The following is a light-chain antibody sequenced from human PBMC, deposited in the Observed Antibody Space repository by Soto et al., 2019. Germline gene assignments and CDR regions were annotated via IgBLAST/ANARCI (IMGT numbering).Light chain of an antibody. V-gene: IGKV1-13*02. CDR1: QGISSA. Sequence: AIQLTQSPSSLSASVGDRVTITCRASQGISSALAWYQQKPGKAPKLLIYDASSMESGVPSRFSGSGSGTDFTLTISSLQPEDFATYYCQQFNSYPQTFGQGTRLEIK. CDR2: DAS. CDR3: QQFNSYPQT. J-gene: IGKJ5*01.